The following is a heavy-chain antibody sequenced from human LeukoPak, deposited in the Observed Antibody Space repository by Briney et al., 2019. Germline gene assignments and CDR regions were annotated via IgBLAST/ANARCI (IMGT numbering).Heavy chain of an antibody. J-gene: IGHJ5*02. Sequence: ASETLSLTCTVSGGSISSSSYYWGWIHQPTGKGLEWIGSIYYSGSTYYNPSLKSRVTISVDTSKNQFSLKLSSVTAADTAVYYCAGTYYYGSGRLNWFDPWGQGTLVTVSS. CDR1: GGSISSSSYY. V-gene: IGHV4-39*01. D-gene: IGHD3-10*01. CDR3: AGTYYYGSGRLNWFDP. CDR2: IYYSGST.